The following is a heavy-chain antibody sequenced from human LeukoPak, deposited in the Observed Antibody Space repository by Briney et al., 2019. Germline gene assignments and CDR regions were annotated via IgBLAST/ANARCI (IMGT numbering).Heavy chain of an antibody. CDR1: GFAVNSYY. Sequence: GGSLRLSCAASGFAVNSYYMSWVRQAPGKALEWVSAVFRDGSTSHADSVKGRFTISRDNSRNTVYLQMNSLRAEDTAVYYCATETWKDWGQGTLVTVSS. CDR2: VFRDGST. V-gene: IGHV3-53*01. D-gene: IGHD1-1*01. CDR3: ATETWKD. J-gene: IGHJ4*02.